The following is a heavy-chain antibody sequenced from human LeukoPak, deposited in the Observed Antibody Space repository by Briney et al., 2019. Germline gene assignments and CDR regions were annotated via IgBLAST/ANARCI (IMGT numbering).Heavy chain of an antibody. Sequence: PGGSLRLSCAASGFTFSSYAMHWVRQAPGKGLEWVAVISYDGSNKYYADSVKGRFTISRDNSKSTLYLQMNSLRAEDTAVYYCARDIEGPLCYWGQGTLVTVSS. V-gene: IGHV3-30-3*01. J-gene: IGHJ4*02. D-gene: IGHD1-26*01. CDR2: ISYDGSNK. CDR1: GFTFSSYA. CDR3: ARDIEGPLCY.